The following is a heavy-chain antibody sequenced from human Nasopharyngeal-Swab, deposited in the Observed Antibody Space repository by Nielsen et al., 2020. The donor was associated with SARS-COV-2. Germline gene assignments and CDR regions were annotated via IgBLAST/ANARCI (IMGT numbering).Heavy chain of an antibody. CDR1: GGSFSGYY. Sequence: LRLSCAVYGGSFSGYYWSWIRQPPGKGLEWIGEINHSGSTNYNPSLKSRVTISVDTSKNQFSLKLSSVTAADTAVYYCARHHSSSWANYYYYGMDVWGQGTTVTVSS. D-gene: IGHD6-13*01. CDR3: ARHHSSSWANYYYYGMDV. J-gene: IGHJ6*02. V-gene: IGHV4-34*01. CDR2: INHSGST.